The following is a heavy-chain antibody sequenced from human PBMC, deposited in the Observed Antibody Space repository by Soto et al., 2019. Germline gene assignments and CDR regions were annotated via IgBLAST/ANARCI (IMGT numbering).Heavy chain of an antibody. V-gene: IGHV4-30-4*01. CDR3: ARSERANYYDSSGSLGRAFDI. Sequence: SETLSLTCTVSGGSISSGDYYWSWIRQPPGKGLEWIGYIYYSGSTYYNPSLKSRVTISVDTSKNQFSLKLSSVTAADTAVYYCARSERANYYDSSGSLGRAFDIWGQGTVVTVSS. CDR1: GGSISSGDYY. J-gene: IGHJ3*02. D-gene: IGHD3-22*01. CDR2: IYYSGST.